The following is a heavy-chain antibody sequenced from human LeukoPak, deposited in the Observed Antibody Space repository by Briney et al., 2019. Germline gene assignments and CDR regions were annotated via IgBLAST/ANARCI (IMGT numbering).Heavy chain of an antibody. CDR1: GYTFTGYY. CDR3: ARVRAGITMVRGVIDY. Sequence: ASVKVSCKASGYTFTGYYMHWVRQAPGQGLEWMGWINPNSGGTNYAQKFQSRVTMTRDTSISTAYMELSRLRSDDTAVYYCARVRAGITMVRGVIDYWGQGTLVTVSS. J-gene: IGHJ4*02. D-gene: IGHD3-10*01. CDR2: INPNSGGT. V-gene: IGHV1-2*02.